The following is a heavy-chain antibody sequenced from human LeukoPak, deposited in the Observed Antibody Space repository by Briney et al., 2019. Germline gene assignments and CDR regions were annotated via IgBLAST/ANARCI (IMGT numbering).Heavy chain of an antibody. V-gene: IGHV4-39*01. J-gene: IGHJ4*02. CDR2: IYYSGST. D-gene: IGHD3-10*01. Sequence: SETLSLTCTVSGGSISSYYWSWIRQPPGKGLEWIGSIYYSGSTYYNPSLKSRVTISVDTSKNQFSLKLSSVTAADTAVYYCASALWFGELLGHFDYWGQGTLVTVSS. CDR3: ASALWFGELLGHFDY. CDR1: GGSISSYY.